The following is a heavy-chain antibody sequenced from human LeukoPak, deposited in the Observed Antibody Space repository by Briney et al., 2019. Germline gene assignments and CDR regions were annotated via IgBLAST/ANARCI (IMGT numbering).Heavy chain of an antibody. J-gene: IGHJ4*02. Sequence: GGSLRLSCAASGFPFSTYAMNWVRQAPGKGLEWVPGIYGSGGGIHYADSVKGRFTISRDNSKNTLYLQMNSLRAEDTALYYCAKEGTTGDDYWGQGTLVTVSS. CDR3: AKEGTTGDDY. D-gene: IGHD1-1*01. V-gene: IGHV3-23*01. CDR1: GFPFSTYA. CDR2: IYGSGGGI.